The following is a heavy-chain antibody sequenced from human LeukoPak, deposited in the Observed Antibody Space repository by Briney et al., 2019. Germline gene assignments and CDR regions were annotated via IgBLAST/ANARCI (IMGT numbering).Heavy chain of an antibody. CDR2: MNPNSGNT. CDR1: GYTFTSYD. Sequence: ASVKVSCKASGYTFTSYDINWVRQATGQGLEWMGWMNPNSGNTGYAQKFQGRVTMTRNTSISTAYMELSSLRSEDTAVYYCAREYCSSTSCSKGGWFDPWGQGTLVTVSS. J-gene: IGHJ5*02. CDR3: AREYCSSTSCSKGGWFDP. V-gene: IGHV1-8*01. D-gene: IGHD2-2*01.